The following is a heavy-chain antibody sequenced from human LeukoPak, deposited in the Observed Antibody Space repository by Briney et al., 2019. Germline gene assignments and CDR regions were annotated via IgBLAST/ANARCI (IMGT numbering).Heavy chain of an antibody. Sequence: GESLKISCKGSGYSFATFWIAWVRQVPGKGLEWIGVIYPVDSDTRYSPSFQGQVTISVDKSTSTAYLQWSSLKASDTAMYYCARDLVVVTAIRETYYYYGMDVWGQGTTVTVSS. D-gene: IGHD2-21*02. CDR3: ARDLVVVTAIRETYYYYGMDV. J-gene: IGHJ6*02. CDR2: IYPVDSDT. CDR1: GYSFATFW. V-gene: IGHV5-51*01.